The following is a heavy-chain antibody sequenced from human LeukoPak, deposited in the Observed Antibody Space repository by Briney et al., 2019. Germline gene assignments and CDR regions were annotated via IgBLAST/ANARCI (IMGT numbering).Heavy chain of an antibody. Sequence: SETLSLTCAVYGGSFSGYHWSWIRQPPGKGLEWIGRIYTSGSTNYNPSLKSRVTMSVDTSKNQFSLKLSSVTAADTAVYYCARGGYSYGYDFFDYWGQGTLVTVSS. CDR1: GGSFSGYH. CDR2: IYTSGST. CDR3: ARGGYSYGYDFFDY. J-gene: IGHJ4*02. D-gene: IGHD5-18*01. V-gene: IGHV4-59*10.